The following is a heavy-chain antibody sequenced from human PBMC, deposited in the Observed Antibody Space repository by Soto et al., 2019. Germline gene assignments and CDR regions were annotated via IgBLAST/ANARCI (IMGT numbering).Heavy chain of an antibody. CDR1: GGYIRNNY. CDR2: IYYTGTS. D-gene: IGHD3-3*01. Sequence: PSETLSLTCTVSGGYIRNNYWSWIRQPPGKGLEWVGYIYYTGTSKYNPSLKSRVTISVDSSKHQFSLKLDSGTAADTAVYYCARLGGYYQAFDNWGQGTLVTVSS. CDR3: ARLGGYYQAFDN. J-gene: IGHJ4*02. V-gene: IGHV4-59*08.